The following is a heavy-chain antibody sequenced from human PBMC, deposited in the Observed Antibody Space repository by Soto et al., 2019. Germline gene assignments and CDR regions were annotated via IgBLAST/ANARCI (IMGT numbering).Heavy chain of an antibody. V-gene: IGHV4-30-2*01. CDR1: GGSISSGGYS. CDR2: IYHSGST. J-gene: IGHJ5*02. CDR3: ARGVPNWFDP. D-gene: IGHD6-6*01. Sequence: SETLSLTCAVSGGSISSGGYSWSWIRQPPGKGLEWIGYIYHSGSTYYNPSLKSRVTISVDRSKNQFSLKLSSVTAADTAVYYCARGVPNWFDPWGQGTLVTVSS.